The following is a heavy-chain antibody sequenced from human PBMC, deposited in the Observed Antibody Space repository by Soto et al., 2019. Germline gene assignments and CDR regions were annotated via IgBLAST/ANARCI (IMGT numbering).Heavy chain of an antibody. CDR3: ARDTPYYYGSGHFDY. CDR1: GGSISSGGYY. J-gene: IGHJ4*02. D-gene: IGHD3-10*01. Sequence: PSETLSLTCTVSGGSISSGGYYWSWIRQHPGKGLEWIGYIYYSGSTYYNPSLKSRVTISVDTSKNQFSLKLSSVTAADTAVYYCARDTPYYYGSGHFDYWGQGTLVTVSS. CDR2: IYYSGST. V-gene: IGHV4-31*03.